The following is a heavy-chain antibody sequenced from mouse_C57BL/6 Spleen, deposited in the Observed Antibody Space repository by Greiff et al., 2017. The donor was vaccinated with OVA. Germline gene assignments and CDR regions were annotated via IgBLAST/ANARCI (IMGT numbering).Heavy chain of an antibody. CDR3: ARRGYDYDEAMDY. CDR1: GYTFTSYW. J-gene: IGHJ4*01. Sequence: VQLQESGAELVKPGASVKLSCKASGYTFTSYWMHWVKQRPGQGLEWIGMIHPNSGSTNYNEKFKSKATLTVDKSSSTAYMQLSSLTSEDSAVYYCARRGYDYDEAMDYWGQGTSVTVSS. D-gene: IGHD2-4*01. V-gene: IGHV1-64*01. CDR2: IHPNSGST.